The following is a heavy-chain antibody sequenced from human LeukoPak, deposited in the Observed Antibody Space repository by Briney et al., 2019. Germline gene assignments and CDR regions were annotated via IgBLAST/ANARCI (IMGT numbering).Heavy chain of an antibody. CDR2: IKCDGSEK. CDR3: VRGEAITMIVVVITINY. V-gene: IGHV3-52*01. D-gene: IGHD3-22*01. J-gene: IGHJ4*02. Sequence: VGSLRLSCAASGFTFGSSWMHWVCQAPEKGLEWVADIKCDGSEKYYVDSVKGRLTISRDNAKNSLYLQVNSLRAEDMTVYYCVRGEAITMIVVVITINYWGQGTLVTVSS. CDR1: GFTFGSSW.